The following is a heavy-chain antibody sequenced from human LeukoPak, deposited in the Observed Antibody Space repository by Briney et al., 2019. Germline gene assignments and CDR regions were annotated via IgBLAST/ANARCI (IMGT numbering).Heavy chain of an antibody. Sequence: GGSLRLSCVTSVFTFSSYRMSEVRQAPGKGLDGVGNIKGYGSETNYMQSLKGRFTISRDYGKNSLHLQINNLRGDDTAVYYCAGGSGWLIDYWGQGTLVTVSS. D-gene: IGHD6-19*01. J-gene: IGHJ4*02. CDR3: AGGSGWLIDY. CDR1: VFTFSSYR. V-gene: IGHV3-7*03. CDR2: IKGYGSET.